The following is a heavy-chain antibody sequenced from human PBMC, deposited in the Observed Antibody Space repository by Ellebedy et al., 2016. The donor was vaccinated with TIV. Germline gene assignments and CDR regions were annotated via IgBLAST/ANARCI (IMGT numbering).Heavy chain of an antibody. Sequence: ASVKVSCKASGYTFTGYYMHWVRQARGQGLEWMGWINPNSGGTNYAQKFQGRVTMTRDTSISTAYMDLSRLRSDDTAVYYCARGARGIYAFDIWGQGTMVTVSS. V-gene: IGHV1-2*02. D-gene: IGHD1-26*01. CDR2: INPNSGGT. CDR3: ARGARGIYAFDI. J-gene: IGHJ3*02. CDR1: GYTFTGYY.